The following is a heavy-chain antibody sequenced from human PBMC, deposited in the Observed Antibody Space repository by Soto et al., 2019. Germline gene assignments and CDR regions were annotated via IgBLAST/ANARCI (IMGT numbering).Heavy chain of an antibody. CDR1: GFTVSSNY. CDR3: ARQPWRLHYYYGMDV. CDR2: IYSGGST. J-gene: IGHJ6*02. V-gene: IGHV3-53*01. Sequence: EVQLVESGGGLIQPGGSLRLSCAASGFTVSSNYMSWVRQAPGKGLEWVSVIYSGGSTYYADSVKGRFTISRDNSKNTLYLQMNSLRAEDTAVYYCARQPWRLHYYYGMDVWGQGTTVTVS. D-gene: IGHD2-15*01.